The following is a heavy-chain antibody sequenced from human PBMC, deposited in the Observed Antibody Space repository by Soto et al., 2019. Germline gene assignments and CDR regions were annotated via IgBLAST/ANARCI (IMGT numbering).Heavy chain of an antibody. J-gene: IGHJ3*02. CDR3: AKAPYYYDSSGYYFHALDI. V-gene: IGHV3-23*01. D-gene: IGHD3-22*01. CDR2: ISGSGFST. Sequence: GSLRLSCAASGFTFNSYAMSWVRQTPGRGLEWVSAISGSGFSTYYADSVKGRFTISRDSSKNTLDLQMNSLRAEDTAVYYCAKAPYYYDSSGYYFHALDIWGQGTMVTVSS. CDR1: GFTFNSYA.